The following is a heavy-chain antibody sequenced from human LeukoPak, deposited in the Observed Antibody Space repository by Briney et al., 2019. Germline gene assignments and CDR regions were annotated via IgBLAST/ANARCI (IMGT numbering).Heavy chain of an antibody. J-gene: IGHJ4*02. CDR2: IYYSGST. CDR1: GGPFSGYF. CDR3: ARGTTVTTYYFDY. D-gene: IGHD4-17*01. Sequence: SETLSLTCAVSGGPFSGYFWSWIRQHPGKGLEWIGYIYYSGSTYYNPSLKSRVTISVDTSKNQFSLKLSSVTAADTAVYYCARGTTVTTYYFDYWGQGTLVTVSS. V-gene: IGHV4-31*11.